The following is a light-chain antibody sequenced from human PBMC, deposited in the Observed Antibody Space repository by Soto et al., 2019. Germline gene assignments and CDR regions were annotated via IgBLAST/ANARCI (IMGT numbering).Light chain of an antibody. CDR1: QGISSA. Sequence: IQLTQSPSSLSASVGDRVTITCRASQGISSALAWYQQKPGKAPKLLIYKASSLESGVPSRFSGSGSGTEFTLTISSLQPDDFATYYCQQYHNLWTFGQGTKVDIK. CDR3: QQYHNLWT. CDR2: KAS. J-gene: IGKJ1*01. V-gene: IGKV1D-13*01.